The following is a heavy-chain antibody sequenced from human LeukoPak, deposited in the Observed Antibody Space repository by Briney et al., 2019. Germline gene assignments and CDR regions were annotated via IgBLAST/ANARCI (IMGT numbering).Heavy chain of an antibody. CDR2: IIPIFGTA. D-gene: IGHD2-15*01. CDR1: GGTFSSYA. J-gene: IGHJ4*02. Sequence: ASVKVSCKASGGTFSSYAISWVRQAPGQGLEWMGRIIPIFGTANYAQKFQGRVTITTDESTSTAYMELSSLRSEDTAVYYCAGEQAVYTGGGNLDYWGQGTLVTVSS. CDR3: AGEQAVYTGGGNLDY. V-gene: IGHV1-69*05.